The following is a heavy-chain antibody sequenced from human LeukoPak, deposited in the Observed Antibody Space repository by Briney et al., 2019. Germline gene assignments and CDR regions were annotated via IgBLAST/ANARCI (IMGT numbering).Heavy chain of an antibody. Sequence: GGSLRLSCAVSGFTFSSYWMSWVRQAPGKGLEWVANIKQDGSEKYYVDSVKGRFTVSRDNAKNSLYLQMNSLRAEDTALYYCAKDKAAGGWNAFDIWGQGTMVTVSS. CDR1: GFTFSSYW. CDR2: IKQDGSEK. V-gene: IGHV3-7*03. CDR3: AKDKAAGGWNAFDI. D-gene: IGHD6-13*01. J-gene: IGHJ3*02.